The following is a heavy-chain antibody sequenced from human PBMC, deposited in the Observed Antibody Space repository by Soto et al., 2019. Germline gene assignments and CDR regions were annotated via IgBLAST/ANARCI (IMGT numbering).Heavy chain of an antibody. V-gene: IGHV1-2*02. J-gene: IGHJ6*02. CDR1: GYTFTGNY. Sequence: ASVKVSCKASGYTFTGNYMHWVRQAPGRGLEWMALINPNSGGTNYAQKFQGRVTMTRDTSISTAYMELSRLRSDDTAVYYCARDPGYSGYDSYYYGMDVWGQGTTVTVSS. CDR2: INPNSGGT. D-gene: IGHD5-12*01. CDR3: ARDPGYSGYDSYYYGMDV.